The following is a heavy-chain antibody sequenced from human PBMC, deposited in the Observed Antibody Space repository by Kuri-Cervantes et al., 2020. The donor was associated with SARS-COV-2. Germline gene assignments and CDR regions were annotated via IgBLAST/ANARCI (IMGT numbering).Heavy chain of an antibody. V-gene: IGHV1-2*04. D-gene: IGHD6-6*01. CDR2: INPNSGGT. Sequence: ASVKVSCKASGYTFTGYYMHWVRQAPGQGLEWMGWINPNSGGTNYAQKSQGWVTMTRDTSISTAYMELSRLRSVDTAVYYCARDPGYSSSSVYYYYGMDVWGQGTTVTVSS. CDR1: GYTFTGYY. J-gene: IGHJ6*02. CDR3: ARDPGYSSSSVYYYYGMDV.